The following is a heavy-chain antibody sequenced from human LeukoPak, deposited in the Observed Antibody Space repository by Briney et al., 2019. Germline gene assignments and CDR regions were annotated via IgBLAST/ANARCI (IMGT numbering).Heavy chain of an antibody. J-gene: IGHJ4*02. CDR1: GFTFSSYG. V-gene: IGHV3-30*03. D-gene: IGHD6-13*01. CDR2: ISYDGSNK. Sequence: QPGRSLRLSCAASGFTFSSYGMHWVRQAPGKGLEWVAVISYDGSNKYYADSVKGRFTISRDNSKNTLYLQMNSLRAEDTAVYYCARDSPYTPIQSIAAAGTGDYWGQGTLVTVSS. CDR3: ARDSPYTPIQSIAAAGTGDY.